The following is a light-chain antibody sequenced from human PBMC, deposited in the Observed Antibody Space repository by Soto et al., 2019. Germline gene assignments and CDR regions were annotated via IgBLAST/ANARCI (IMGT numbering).Light chain of an antibody. Sequence: QSALTQPPSASGSPGQSVTISCTGTSSDVGGYNYVSWYQQHPGKAPKLMIYEVSKRPSGVPDRFSGSKSGNTASLTVSGLQAGDEADYYCSSYAGSNNVWVFGGGTKLTVL. CDR1: SSDVGGYNY. CDR3: SSYAGSNNVWV. V-gene: IGLV2-8*01. CDR2: EVS. J-gene: IGLJ3*02.